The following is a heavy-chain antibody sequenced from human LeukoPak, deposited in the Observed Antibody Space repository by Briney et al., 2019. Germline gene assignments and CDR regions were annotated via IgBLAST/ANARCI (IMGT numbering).Heavy chain of an antibody. CDR3: ARVSPSVAAIDH. V-gene: IGHV3-66*01. CDR2: FYGDSNT. CDR1: GFTVTNKY. J-gene: IGHJ4*02. Sequence: PGGSLRLSCAASGFTVTNKYMSWVRQAPGKGLEWVSIFYGDSNTDYADSVKGRFTISRDNSRNTLYLQMNSLRAQDTAVYYCARVSPSVAAIDHWGQGTLVTVSS. D-gene: IGHD6-13*01.